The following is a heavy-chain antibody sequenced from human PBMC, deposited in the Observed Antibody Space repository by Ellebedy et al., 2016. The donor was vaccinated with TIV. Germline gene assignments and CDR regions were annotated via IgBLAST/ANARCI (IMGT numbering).Heavy chain of an antibody. CDR2: FDPEDGET. CDR3: ATGWSSAAMESDYYYGMDV. V-gene: IGHV1-24*01. J-gene: IGHJ6*02. Sequence: ASVKVSCKASGYTFTSYYMHWVRQAPGQGLEWMGGFDPEDGETIYAQKFQGRVTMTEDTSTDTAYMELSSLRSEDTAVYYCATGWSSAAMESDYYYGMDVWGQGTTVTVSS. D-gene: IGHD6-25*01. CDR1: GYTFTSYY.